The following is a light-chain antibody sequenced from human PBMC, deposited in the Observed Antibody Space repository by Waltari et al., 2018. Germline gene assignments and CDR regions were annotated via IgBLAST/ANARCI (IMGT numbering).Light chain of an antibody. CDR2: HVS. Sequence: HSALTQPASVPGSPGQPITIPCTGTSSAIGFYTFVSWYQQHPGKAPKVMIYHVSRRPSGVSNRFSGSKSGNTASLTISGLQPEDEADYYCASETSTTTLYVFGSGTKVTVL. CDR1: SSAIGFYTF. J-gene: IGLJ1*01. V-gene: IGLV2-14*03. CDR3: ASETSTTTLYV.